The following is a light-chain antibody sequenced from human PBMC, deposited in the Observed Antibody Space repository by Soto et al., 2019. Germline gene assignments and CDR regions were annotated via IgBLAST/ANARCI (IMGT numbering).Light chain of an antibody. CDR3: HQADSFPLT. V-gene: IGKV1-12*01. CDR2: AAS. J-gene: IGKJ4*01. Sequence: DIQMTQSPCSVSASVGDRVTITCRASQGISRWLAWYQQKPGKAPNVLIYAASILQSGVPSRFSGSGSGTDFTLTISNLQPEDFATYYCHQADSFPLTLGGGTKVEIK. CDR1: QGISRW.